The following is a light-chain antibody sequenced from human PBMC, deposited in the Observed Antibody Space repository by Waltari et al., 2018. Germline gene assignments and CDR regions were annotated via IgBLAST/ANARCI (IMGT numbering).Light chain of an antibody. Sequence: QSALSQPASVSGSPGQSLTITCTGASTDLASYNLVAWYQHHPNRAPKLIIYEATKRTSGISHRFAGAKSGATASLRISGRQADDEADYYCCSYTGSSTSYGCGGGTKVTVL. J-gene: IGLJ1*01. V-gene: IGLV2-23*01. CDR1: STDLASYNL. CDR2: EAT. CDR3: CSYTGSSTSYG.